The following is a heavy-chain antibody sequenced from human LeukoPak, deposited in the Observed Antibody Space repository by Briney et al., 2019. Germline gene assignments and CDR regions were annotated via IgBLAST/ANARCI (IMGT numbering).Heavy chain of an antibody. CDR1: GYSFTSYW. CDR2: IYPGDSDT. J-gene: IGHJ3*02. V-gene: IGHV5-51*01. CDR3: ARPQWELLQDDAFDI. D-gene: IGHD1-26*01. Sequence: RGESLKISCKGSGYSFTSYWIGWVRQMPGKGLEWMGIIYPGDSDTRYSPSFQGQVTISADKPISTAYLQWSSLKASDTAMYYCARPQWELLQDDAFDIWGQGTMVTVSS.